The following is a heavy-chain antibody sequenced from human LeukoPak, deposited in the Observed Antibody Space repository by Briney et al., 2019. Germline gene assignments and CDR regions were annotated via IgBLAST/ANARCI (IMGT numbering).Heavy chain of an antibody. CDR1: GASISSSY. J-gene: IGHJ4*02. Sequence: SETLSLTCTVSGASISSSYWSWIRQPPGKGLEWIGYIHYTGTTNYNPSLKSRVTTSPDTSKNQFSLKLSSVTAADTAVYYCASFRVFAGFDYWGLGALVTVSS. V-gene: IGHV4-59*08. CDR3: ASFRVFAGFDY. CDR2: IHYTGTT.